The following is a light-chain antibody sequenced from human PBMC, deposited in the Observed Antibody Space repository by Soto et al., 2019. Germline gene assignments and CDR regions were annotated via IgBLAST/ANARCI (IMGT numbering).Light chain of an antibody. J-gene: IGLJ3*02. Sequence: QSALTQPPSVSGSPGQSVTISCTGTSSDVGRYNRVSWYQQPPGTAPKLIIYDVSNRPSGVPDRFSGSKSGNTASLTISGLQAEDEADYYCSLYTSSSTWVFGGGTKLTVL. CDR3: SLYTSSSTWV. CDR2: DVS. V-gene: IGLV2-18*01. CDR1: SSDVGRYNR.